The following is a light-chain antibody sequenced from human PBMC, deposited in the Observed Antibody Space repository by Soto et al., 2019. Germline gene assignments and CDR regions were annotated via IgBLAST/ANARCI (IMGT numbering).Light chain of an antibody. V-gene: IGKV3-20*01. CDR3: QQYYTNSWS. CDR1: QSVSSRF. Sequence: EIVLTQSPGTLSLPPGEVATLSCRASQSVSSRFLAWYQHRSGQAPRLLIYGASSRAAGIPDRFRGSGSGTDFSLTIAGLEPEDVAVYYCQQYYTNSWSFGQGTKVEIK. J-gene: IGKJ1*01. CDR2: GAS.